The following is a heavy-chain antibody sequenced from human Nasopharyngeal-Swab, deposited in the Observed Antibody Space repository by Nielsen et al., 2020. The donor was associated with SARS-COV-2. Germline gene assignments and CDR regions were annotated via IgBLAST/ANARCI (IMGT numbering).Heavy chain of an antibody. CDR2: IYPGDSSI. D-gene: IGHD2-21*02. CDR1: GYSFTYYW. V-gene: IGHV5-51*01. Sequence: GESLKISCKASGYSFTYYWIGWVRQMPGTGLEWMGLIYPGDSSIRYIPSFQGQVTISVDKSISTTYLQWSNLKASDAATYYCARRGDCNGNPCYSDYWGQGTLVTVSS. CDR3: ARRGDCNGNPCYSDY. J-gene: IGHJ4*02.